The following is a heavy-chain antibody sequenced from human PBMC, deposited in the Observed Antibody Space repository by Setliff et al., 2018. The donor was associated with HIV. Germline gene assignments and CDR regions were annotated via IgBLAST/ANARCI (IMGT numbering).Heavy chain of an antibody. CDR3: VTSPGSFTSVDETEAGDD. J-gene: IGHJ4*02. CDR2: IKLSSGGT. D-gene: IGHD6-25*01. V-gene: IGHV1-2*02. CDR1: GNSFNGDF. Sequence: GASVKVSCKAPGNSFNGDFLNWVRQAPGQGLEWMGNIKLSSGGTKFAQKFLGRVTMTRDTSTNTAFMELRRLNSDDTATYFCVTSPGSFTSVDETEAGDDWGQGTLVTVSS.